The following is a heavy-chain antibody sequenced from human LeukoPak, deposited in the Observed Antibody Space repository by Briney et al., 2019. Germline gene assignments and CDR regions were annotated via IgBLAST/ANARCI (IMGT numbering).Heavy chain of an antibody. Sequence: SETLSLTCTGSGGSISSSSYYWGWIRQPPGKGLEWSGYIDYSGCTNYNPSLMSRITISVDTSKTQFSLKLGSVTAADTAVYYCAREAADPLFDYWGQGTLVTVSS. CDR2: IDYSGCT. V-gene: IGHV4-61*01. CDR1: GGSISSSSYY. J-gene: IGHJ4*02. D-gene: IGHD2-15*01. CDR3: AREAADPLFDY.